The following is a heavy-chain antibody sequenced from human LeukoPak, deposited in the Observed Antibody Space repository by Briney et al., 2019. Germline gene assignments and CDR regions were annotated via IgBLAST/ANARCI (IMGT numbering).Heavy chain of an antibody. V-gene: IGHV3-30*18. CDR2: VSADGGTL. D-gene: IGHD3-3*01. J-gene: IGHJ3*01. CDR1: GFTFRNYG. Sequence: PPGGSLRLSCAASGFTFRNYGMHWVRQAPGKGLEWVAVVSADGGTLYYADSVKGRFSISRDNSKNTLYFQMNSLRAEDTAVYYCTKEGTFGFPDQFAFDFWGRGTMVTVTS. CDR3: TKEGTFGFPDQFAFDF.